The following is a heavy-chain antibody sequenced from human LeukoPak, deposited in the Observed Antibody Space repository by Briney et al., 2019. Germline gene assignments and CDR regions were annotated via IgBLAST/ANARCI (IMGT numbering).Heavy chain of an antibody. V-gene: IGHV4-59*10. CDR1: GGSFSGYY. CDR2: IYSSGNGNT. CDR3: ARGEYSNGWYSRY. D-gene: IGHD6-19*01. Sequence: SETLSLTCAVYGGSFSGYYWTWIRQPAGKGLEYIGRIYSSGNGNTNYNPSLKSRVTMSVDTSSNRFSLKLTSVTAADTAVYYCARGEYSNGWYSRYWGQGTLVIVSS. J-gene: IGHJ4*02.